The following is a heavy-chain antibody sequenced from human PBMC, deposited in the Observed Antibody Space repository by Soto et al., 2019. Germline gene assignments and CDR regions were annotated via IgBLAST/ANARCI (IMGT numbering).Heavy chain of an antibody. CDR3: ARDVGRGYCISTSCWGAYYYYGMDV. Sequence: QVQLVQSGAEVKKPGASVKVSCKASGYTFTSYGISWVRQAPGQGLEWMGWISAYNGNTNYAQKLQGRVTMTTDTSTSTAYMELRSLRSDDTAVYYCARDVGRGYCISTSCWGAYYYYGMDVWGQGTTVTVSS. CDR1: GYTFTSYG. V-gene: IGHV1-18*01. J-gene: IGHJ6*02. CDR2: ISAYNGNT. D-gene: IGHD2-2*01.